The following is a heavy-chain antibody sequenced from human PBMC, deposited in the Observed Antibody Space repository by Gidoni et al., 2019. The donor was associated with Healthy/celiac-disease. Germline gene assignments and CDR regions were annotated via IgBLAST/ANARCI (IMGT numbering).Heavy chain of an antibody. CDR2: ISSSSTTI. Sequence: ELQLVESGGGLVQTVGSLRLSWAAAGFTFSRDSMNWFRQAPGKGLEWVSYISSSSTTIYSADSLKGRFTITRDNAKSSVYLQMNSLRAEDTAVYYCAREEFDSWGQGTLVTVSS. J-gene: IGHJ5*01. CDR1: GFTFSRDS. CDR3: AREEFDS. V-gene: IGHV3-48*01.